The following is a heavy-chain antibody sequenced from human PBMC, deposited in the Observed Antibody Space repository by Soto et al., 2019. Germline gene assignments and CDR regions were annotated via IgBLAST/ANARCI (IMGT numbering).Heavy chain of an antibody. V-gene: IGHV3-23*01. CDR3: AKARLGYCSGGSCPGKYYFDY. J-gene: IGHJ4*02. CDR2: ISGSGGST. D-gene: IGHD2-15*01. Sequence: GGSLRLSCAASGFTFSSYAMSWVRQAPGKGLEWVSAISGSGGSTYYADSVKGRFTISRDNSKNTLCLQMNSLRAEDTAVYYCAKARLGYCSGGSCPGKYYFDYWGQGTLVTVSS. CDR1: GFTFSSYA.